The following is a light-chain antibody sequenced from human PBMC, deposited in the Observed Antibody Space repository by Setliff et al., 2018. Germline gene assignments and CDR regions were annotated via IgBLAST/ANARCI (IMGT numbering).Light chain of an antibody. CDR1: QSISSW. CDR2: KAP. J-gene: IGKJ1*01. V-gene: IGKV1-5*03. CDR3: QQYDSYPKT. Sequence: IEMTQSPSTLSASVGDRVTITCRASQSISSWLAWYQQTPGTPPKLLIYKAPSLQSGVPSRFSGSGSGTEFTLTISSLQPDDFATYYCQQYDSYPKTFGQGTKVDIK.